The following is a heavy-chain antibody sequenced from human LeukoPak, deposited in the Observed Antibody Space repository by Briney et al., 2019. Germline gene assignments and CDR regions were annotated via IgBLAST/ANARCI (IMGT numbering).Heavy chain of an antibody. D-gene: IGHD4-23*01. CDR2: INPSGGST. Sequence: GASVKVSCKASGYTFTSYYMHWVRQAPGQGLEWMGIINPSGGSTSYAQKFQGRVTMTRDMSTSTVYMELSSLRSEDTAVYYCALDYGGNLIFDYWGQGTLVTVSS. CDR3: ALDYGGNLIFDY. V-gene: IGHV1-46*01. CDR1: GYTFTSYY. J-gene: IGHJ4*02.